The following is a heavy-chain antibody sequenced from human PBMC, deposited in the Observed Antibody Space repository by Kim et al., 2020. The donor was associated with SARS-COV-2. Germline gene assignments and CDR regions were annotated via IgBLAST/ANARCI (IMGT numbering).Heavy chain of an antibody. V-gene: IGHV4-39*07. D-gene: IGHD4-17*01. Sequence: SETLSLTCTVSGGSISSSSYYWGWIRQPPGQGLEWIGSIYYSGSTYYNPSLKSRVTISVDTSKNQFSLKLSSVTAADTAVYYCASLGDGDYAEIDYWGQGTLVTVSS. CDR3: ASLGDGDYAEIDY. J-gene: IGHJ4*02. CDR2: IYYSGST. CDR1: GGSISSSSYY.